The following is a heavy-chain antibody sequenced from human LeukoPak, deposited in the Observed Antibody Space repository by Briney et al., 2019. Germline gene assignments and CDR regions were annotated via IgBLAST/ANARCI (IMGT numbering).Heavy chain of an antibody. CDR3: ARSTVVGATIGDH. CDR2: INPNSGGT. Sequence: ASVRVSCKASGYTFTGDYMHWVRQAPGKGLEWLGRINPNSGGTSYAQKFLGRVTITRDTAISTAYMELTRLTADDTAMYYCARSTVVGATIGDHWGQGTLVTVSS. CDR1: GYTFTGDY. V-gene: IGHV1-2*06. J-gene: IGHJ4*02. D-gene: IGHD1-26*01.